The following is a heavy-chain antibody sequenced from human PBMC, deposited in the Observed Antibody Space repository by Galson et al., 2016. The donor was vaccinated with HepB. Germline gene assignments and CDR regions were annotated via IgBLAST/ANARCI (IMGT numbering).Heavy chain of an antibody. CDR3: ATVGGSNYGLRSDAFDI. V-gene: IGHV3-53*01. CDR2: IYIGGST. Sequence: SLRLSCATSGFTVSSDYMTWVRQAPGKGLEWVSLIYIGGSTYYGNYVQGRFTISRDNSKNTLYLQMNSLRAEDTAMYYCATVGGSNYGLRSDAFDIWGQGTMVTVSS. J-gene: IGHJ3*02. CDR1: GFTVSSDY. D-gene: IGHD4-17*01.